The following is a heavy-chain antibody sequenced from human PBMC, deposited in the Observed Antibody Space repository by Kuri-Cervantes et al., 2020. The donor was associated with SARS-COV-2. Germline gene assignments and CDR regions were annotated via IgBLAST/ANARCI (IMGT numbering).Heavy chain of an antibody. V-gene: IGHV1-18*04. D-gene: IGHD5-12*01. J-gene: IGHJ4*02. CDR2: ISAYNGNT. CDR1: GYTFTSYG. Sequence: ASVQVSCKASGYTFTSYGISWVRQAPGQGLEWMGWISAYNGNTNYAQKLHGRVTMATDTSTNTAYMELRGLRSDDTAMYYCAGVRLVATIWTFYFWGQGTLVTVSS. CDR3: AGVRLVATIWTFYF.